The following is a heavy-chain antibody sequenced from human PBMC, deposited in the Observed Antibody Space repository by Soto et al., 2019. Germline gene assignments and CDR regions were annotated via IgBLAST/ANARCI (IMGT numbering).Heavy chain of an antibody. CDR3: ARHKSGSDWLDP. V-gene: IGHV4-39*01. Sequence: SEPRSLTYTVSGGSIIDISYCWGWIRQPPGKGLQWIGCMFYSGATYYNPSLKNRVTLSVDTSNNEFSLKLVSVTAPDTAVYYCARHKSGSDWLDPWGQGTLVTVSS. CDR2: MFYSGAT. CDR1: GGSIIDISYC. J-gene: IGHJ5*02. D-gene: IGHD2-15*01.